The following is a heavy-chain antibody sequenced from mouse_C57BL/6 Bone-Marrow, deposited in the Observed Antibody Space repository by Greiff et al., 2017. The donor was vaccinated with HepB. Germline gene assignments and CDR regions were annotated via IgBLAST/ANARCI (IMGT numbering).Heavy chain of an antibody. CDR3: ARGDYNGRRDY. D-gene: IGHD1-1*01. Sequence: VKLMESGAELVKPGASVKISCKASGYAFSSYWMNWVKQRPGKGLEWIGQIYPGDGDTNYNGKFKGKATLTADKSSSTAYMQLSSLTSEDSAVYFCARGDYNGRRDYWGQGTTLTVSS. J-gene: IGHJ2*01. CDR1: GYAFSSYW. V-gene: IGHV1-80*01. CDR2: IYPGDGDT.